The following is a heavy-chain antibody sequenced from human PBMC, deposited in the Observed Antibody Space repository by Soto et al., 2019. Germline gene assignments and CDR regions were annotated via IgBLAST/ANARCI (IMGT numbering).Heavy chain of an antibody. CDR1: GFTFSSYA. J-gene: IGHJ4*02. CDR2: ISGSGGST. V-gene: IGHV3-23*01. D-gene: IGHD3-16*01. Sequence: VGSLRLSGAASGFTFSSYAMSWVRQAPGKGLEWVSAISGSGGSTYYADSVKGRFTISRDNSKNTLYLQMNSLRAEDTAVYYCAKDPWVSPHYFDYWGQGTLVTVSS. CDR3: AKDPWVSPHYFDY.